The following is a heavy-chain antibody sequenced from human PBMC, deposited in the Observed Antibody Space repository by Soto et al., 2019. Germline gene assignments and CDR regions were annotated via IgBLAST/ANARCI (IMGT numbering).Heavy chain of an antibody. V-gene: IGHV4-30-2*01. CDR2: IYHSGSM. Sequence: SETLSLTCAVSGGSISSGGYSWSWIRQPPGKVLEWIVYIYHSGSMCYNPSLKSRVTISLDRSKKEFSLNLSSVTAEDTAVYYSARVPDYWGQGTLVTVSS. CDR1: GGSISSGGYS. J-gene: IGHJ4*02. CDR3: ARVPDY.